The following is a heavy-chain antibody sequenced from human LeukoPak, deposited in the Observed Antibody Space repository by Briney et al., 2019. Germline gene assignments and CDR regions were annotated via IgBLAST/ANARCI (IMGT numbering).Heavy chain of an antibody. CDR2: ISGSGGST. D-gene: IGHD3-22*01. Sequence: GGSLRLSCAASGFTFSSYGMSWVRQAPGKGLEWVSAISGSGGSTYYADSVKGRFTISRDNSKNTLYLQMNSLRAEDTAVYYCAKDIPYYYDSNVYYWGQGTLVTVS. J-gene: IGHJ4*02. V-gene: IGHV3-23*01. CDR1: GFTFSSYG. CDR3: AKDIPYYYDSNVYY.